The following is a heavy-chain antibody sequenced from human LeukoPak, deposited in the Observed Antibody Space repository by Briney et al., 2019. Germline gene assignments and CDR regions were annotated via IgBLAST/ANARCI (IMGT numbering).Heavy chain of an antibody. V-gene: IGHV3-11*04. CDR1: GFTFSDYY. Sequence: GGSLRLSCAASGFTFSDYYMSWIRQAPGKGLEWVSYISSSGSFIYYADSVKGRFTISRDNAKNSLYLQMNSLRAEDTAVYYCARETHYDSSGYHNDYWGQGTLVTVSS. CDR3: ARETHYDSSGYHNDY. D-gene: IGHD3-22*01. CDR2: ISSSGSFI. J-gene: IGHJ4*02.